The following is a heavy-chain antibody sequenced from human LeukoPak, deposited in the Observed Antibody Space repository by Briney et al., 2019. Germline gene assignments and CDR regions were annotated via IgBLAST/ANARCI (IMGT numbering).Heavy chain of an antibody. CDR3: ARGREAVAPAFDY. J-gene: IGHJ4*02. D-gene: IGHD6-19*01. V-gene: IGHV1-8*03. CDR1: GYTFTSYD. Sequence: GASVKVSCKASGYTFTSYDINWVRPATGQGLEWMGWMNPNSGNTGYAQKFQGRVTITRNTSISTAYMELSSLRSGDTAVYYCARGREAVAPAFDYWGQGTLVTVSS. CDR2: MNPNSGNT.